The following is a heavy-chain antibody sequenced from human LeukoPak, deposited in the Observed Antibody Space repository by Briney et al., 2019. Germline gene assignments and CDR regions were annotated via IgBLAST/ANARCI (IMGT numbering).Heavy chain of an antibody. V-gene: IGHV3-23*01. D-gene: IGHD2-21*02. CDR1: GFTFNSYA. CDR3: AKARHIVVVTAIPFDY. CDR2: ISGIGGST. Sequence: GGSLRLPCAASGFTFNSYAMSWVRQAPGKGLGWVSAISGIGGSTYYADSVKGRFTISRDNSKNTLYLQMNSLRAEDTAVYCCAKARHIVVVTAIPFDYWGQGTLVTVSS. J-gene: IGHJ4*02.